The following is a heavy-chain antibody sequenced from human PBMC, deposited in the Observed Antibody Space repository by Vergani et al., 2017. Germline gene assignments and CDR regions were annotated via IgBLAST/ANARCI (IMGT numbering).Heavy chain of an antibody. D-gene: IGHD1/OR15-1a*01. CDR1: GGTFSSYA. CDR2: IIPIFGTA. Sequence: QVQLVQSGAEVKKPGSSVKVSCKASGGTFSSYAISWVRQAPGQGLEWMGRIIPIFGTANYAQKFQGRVTITADESTSTAYMELSSLRSEDTAVYYCARDEQALFPPYYYYGMDVWGQGTTVTVSS. CDR3: ARDEQALFPPYYYYGMDV. V-gene: IGHV1-69*13. J-gene: IGHJ6*02.